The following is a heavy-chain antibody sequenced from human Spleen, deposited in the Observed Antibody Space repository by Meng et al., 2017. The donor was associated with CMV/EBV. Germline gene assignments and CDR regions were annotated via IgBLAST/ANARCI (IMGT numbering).Heavy chain of an antibody. Sequence: SETLSLTCTVSGGSISSSSYYWGWIRQPPGKGLEWIGTIHYSGSTHSNLSLKSRVTISLDTSKNQFSLRLSSVTAADTAVYYCARGSPTTVTTYGMDVWGQGTTVTVSS. J-gene: IGHJ6*02. D-gene: IGHD4-17*01. CDR2: IHYSGST. V-gene: IGHV4-39*07. CDR1: GGSISSSSYY. CDR3: ARGSPTTVTTYGMDV.